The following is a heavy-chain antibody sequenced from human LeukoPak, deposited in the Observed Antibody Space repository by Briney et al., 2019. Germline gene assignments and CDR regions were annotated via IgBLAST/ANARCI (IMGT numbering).Heavy chain of an antibody. CDR2: IRNDGTDK. CDR3: AKAEEGYCSGGSCYSLNY. J-gene: IGHJ4*02. V-gene: IGHV3-30*02. Sequence: GGSLRLSCAASGFTFRNYGMHWVRQAPGKGLHWVAFIRNDGTDKYYTDAVKGRFTISRGNSKNTLYLQMNSLRTEDTAVYYCAKAEEGYCSGGSCYSLNYWGQGALVTVSS. CDR1: GFTFRNYG. D-gene: IGHD2-15*01.